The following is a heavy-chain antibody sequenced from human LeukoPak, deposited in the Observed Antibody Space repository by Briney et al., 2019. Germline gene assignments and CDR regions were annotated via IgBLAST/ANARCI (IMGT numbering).Heavy chain of an antibody. CDR2: IYYSGST. CDR3: ARDNHREDLRYPTVWFDP. D-gene: IGHD3-9*01. Sequence: SETLSLTCTVSGGSVSSGSYYWSWIRQPPGKGLEWIGYIYYSGSTSYNPSLKSRVTISVDTSKNQFSLKLSSVTAADTAVYYCARDNHREDLRYPTVWFDPWGQGTLVTVSS. CDR1: GGSVSSGSYY. J-gene: IGHJ5*02. V-gene: IGHV4-61*01.